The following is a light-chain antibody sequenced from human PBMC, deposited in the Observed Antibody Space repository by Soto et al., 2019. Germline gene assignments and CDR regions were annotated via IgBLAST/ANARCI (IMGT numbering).Light chain of an antibody. CDR2: GAS. J-gene: IGKJ2*01. CDR1: QSVSSSY. Sequence: PGERATLSCRASQSVSSSYLAWYQQKPGQAPRLLIYGASSRATGIPDRFSASGSGTDFTLTISSLEPEDFAVYYCQQYVASPYTFGQGTKVDIK. CDR3: QQYVASPYT. V-gene: IGKV3-20*01.